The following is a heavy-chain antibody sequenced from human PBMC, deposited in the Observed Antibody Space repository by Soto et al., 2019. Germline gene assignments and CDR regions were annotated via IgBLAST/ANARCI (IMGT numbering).Heavy chain of an antibody. D-gene: IGHD5-12*01. CDR1: GGSISSGGYS. V-gene: IGHV4-30-2*01. CDR2: IYHSGST. CDR3: AREGNLGRWLQPLDY. Sequence: SETLSLTCAVSGGSISSGGYSWNWIRQPPGKGLEWIGYIYHSGSTLYNPSLKSRVTISVDTSKNQFSLKLISVTAADTAVYYCAREGNLGRWLQPLDYWGQGTLVTVSS. J-gene: IGHJ4*02.